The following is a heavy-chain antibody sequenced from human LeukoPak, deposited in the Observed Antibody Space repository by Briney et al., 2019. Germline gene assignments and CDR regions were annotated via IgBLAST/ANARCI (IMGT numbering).Heavy chain of an antibody. CDR2: ISFDGSNQ. V-gene: IGHV3-30*18. D-gene: IGHD4-17*01. Sequence: GGSLRLSCAASGFTFDDYAMHWVRQAPGQGLEWVAVISFDGSNQYYADSVKGRFTIYRDNFKNTVYLQMNSLRAEETAVYYCAKSHPPTVTTEEGEYLQHWGQGTLVTVSS. J-gene: IGHJ1*01. CDR1: GFTFDDYA. CDR3: AKSHPPTVTTEEGEYLQH.